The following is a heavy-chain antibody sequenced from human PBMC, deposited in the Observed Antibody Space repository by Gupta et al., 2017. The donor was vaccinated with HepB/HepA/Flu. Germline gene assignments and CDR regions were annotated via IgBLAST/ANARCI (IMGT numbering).Heavy chain of an antibody. CDR2: ITSSSSYI. J-gene: IGHJ4*02. D-gene: IGHD1-26*01. CDR1: GFTFSNYG. V-gene: IGHV3-21*01. Sequence: EVQLVESGGGLVKPGGSLRLSCAASGFTFSNYGMIWVRQAPGKGLLWVSSITSSSSYIYYADSVKGRFTISRDNAKNSLYLQMNSLRAEDTAVYYCARGSGSYPEYYFDYWGQGTLVTVSS. CDR3: ARGSGSYPEYYFDY.